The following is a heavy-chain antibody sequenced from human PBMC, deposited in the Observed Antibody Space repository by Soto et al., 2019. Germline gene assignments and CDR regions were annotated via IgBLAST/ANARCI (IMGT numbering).Heavy chain of an antibody. J-gene: IGHJ4*02. CDR1: GYTFTGYY. CDR2: INPNSGDT. V-gene: IGHV1-2*02. CDR3: AREHAGFGDY. D-gene: IGHD3-16*01. Sequence: ASVKVSCKASGYTFTGYYVHWVRQAPGQGLEWMGWINPNSGDTYLAQRFQGRVTMNRDTSIGTAYMELRGLTSDDTAEYYCAREHAGFGDYWGPGTLVTVSS.